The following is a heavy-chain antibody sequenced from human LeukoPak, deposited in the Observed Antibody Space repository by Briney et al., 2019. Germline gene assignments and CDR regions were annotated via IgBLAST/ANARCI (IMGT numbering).Heavy chain of an antibody. CDR3: ARGRGLDSGMVMWLDY. CDR2: TYYRSKWSS. J-gene: IGHJ4*02. V-gene: IGHV6-1*01. Sequence: SQTLSLTCAISGDSVSSNSATWNWIRQSPSRGLEWLGRTYYRSKWSSDSVVSVKSRITINPDTSKNQFSLQLNSVTPEDTAVYYCARGRGLDSGMVMWLDYWGQGTLVTVSS. D-gene: IGHD5-18*01. CDR1: GDSVSSNSAT.